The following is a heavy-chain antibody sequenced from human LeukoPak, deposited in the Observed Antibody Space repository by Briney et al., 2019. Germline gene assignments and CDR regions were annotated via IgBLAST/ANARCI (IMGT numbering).Heavy chain of an antibody. D-gene: IGHD1-26*01. V-gene: IGHV4-4*07. CDR3: ARGGEWEPFDY. Sequence: SEALSLTCTVSGGSISSYYWSWIRQPAGKGLEWIGRIYTSGSTNYNPSLKSRVTMSVHTSKNQFSLKLSSVTAADTAVYYCARGGEWEPFDYWGQGTLVTVSS. J-gene: IGHJ4*02. CDR2: IYTSGST. CDR1: GGSISSYY.